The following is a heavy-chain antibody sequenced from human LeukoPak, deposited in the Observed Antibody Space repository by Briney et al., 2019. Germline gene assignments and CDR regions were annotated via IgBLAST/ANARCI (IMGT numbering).Heavy chain of an antibody. CDR2: IGGSGGNI. CDR3: AKSDCGGDCHLLDY. Sequence: GGSLRLSCAASGFTFSTYAMSWVRQAPGKGLEWVSHIGGSGGNIYYADSVKGRFTISRENSKNTLYLQMNSLRAEDTAVYYCAKSDCGGDCHLLDYWGQGTLVTVSS. J-gene: IGHJ4*02. D-gene: IGHD2-21*02. CDR1: GFTFSTYA. V-gene: IGHV3-23*01.